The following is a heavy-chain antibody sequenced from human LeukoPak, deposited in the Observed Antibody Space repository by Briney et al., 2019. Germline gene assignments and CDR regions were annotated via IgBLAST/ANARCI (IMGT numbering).Heavy chain of an antibody. CDR3: ARDALPGVEVPAAIAAPDY. Sequence: ASVKVSCKTSGYTFTSYGITWVRQAPGQGLEWMGWISAYNGNTNYAQRLQGRVTMTTDTSTSTAYMELRSLRSDDTAVYYCARDALPGVEVPAAIAAPDYWGQGTLVTVSS. D-gene: IGHD2-2*02. J-gene: IGHJ4*02. V-gene: IGHV1-18*01. CDR1: GYTFTSYG. CDR2: ISAYNGNT.